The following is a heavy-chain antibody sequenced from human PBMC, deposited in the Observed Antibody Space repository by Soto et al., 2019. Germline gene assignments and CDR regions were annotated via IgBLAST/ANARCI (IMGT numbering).Heavy chain of an antibody. CDR3: TRDRVATKEYYYYYYMDV. J-gene: IGHJ6*03. Sequence: GGSLRLSCTASGFTFGDYAMSWFRQAPGKGLEWVGFIRSKAYGGTTEYAASVKGRFTISRDDSKSIAYLQMNSLKTEDTAVYYCTRDRVATKEYYYYYYMDVWGKGTTVTVSS. V-gene: IGHV3-49*03. D-gene: IGHD5-12*01. CDR2: IRSKAYGGTT. CDR1: GFTFGDYA.